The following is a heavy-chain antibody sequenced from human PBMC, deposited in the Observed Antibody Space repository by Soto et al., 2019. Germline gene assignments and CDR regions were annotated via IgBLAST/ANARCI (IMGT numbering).Heavy chain of an antibody. D-gene: IGHD3-16*01. V-gene: IGHV1-69*18. Sequence: QVQLVQSGAEVKKPGSSVKVSCSASGVTFSSYAFTWVRQAPGQGLEWMGNIIPVFRTSTYAQRFQGRLTSSADESTTTSYRELSSLRSEDTAVYFCAKDGSWDGGGGESWGQGTLVIVSS. CDR2: IIPVFRTS. CDR3: AKDGSWDGGGGES. CDR1: GVTFSSYA. J-gene: IGHJ4*02.